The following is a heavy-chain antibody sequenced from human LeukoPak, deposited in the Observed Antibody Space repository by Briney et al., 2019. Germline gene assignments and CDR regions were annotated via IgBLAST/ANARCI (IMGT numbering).Heavy chain of an antibody. D-gene: IGHD3-3*01. V-gene: IGHV3-74*01. J-gene: IGHJ4*02. CDR3: AAITIFGVEPFDY. Sequence: QSGGSLRLSCAASGFTFSSYWMHWVRQAPGKGLVWVSRINSDGSSTSYADSVKGRFTISRDNAKNTLYLQVNSLRAEDTAVYYCAAITIFGVEPFDYWGQGTLVTVSS. CDR2: INSDGSST. CDR1: GFTFSSYW.